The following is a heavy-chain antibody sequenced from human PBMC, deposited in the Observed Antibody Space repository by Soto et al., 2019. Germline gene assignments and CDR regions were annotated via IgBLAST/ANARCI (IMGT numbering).Heavy chain of an antibody. V-gene: IGHV1-69*02. CDR2: IIPVLGVT. J-gene: IGHJ6*02. CDR1: GSTFSSYT. D-gene: IGHD2-21*02. Sequence: QVQLVQSGAEVRKPGSSVEVSCMASGSTFSSYTVNWVRQAPGQGLEWIGRIIPVLGVTHYARRFQGRVTIPADRSRKTAYRALTSLTSAHTAVYYCARRRYCGVDSYNKFYYGMDVWGQGTTVTVSS. CDR3: ARRRYCGVDSYNKFYYGMDV.